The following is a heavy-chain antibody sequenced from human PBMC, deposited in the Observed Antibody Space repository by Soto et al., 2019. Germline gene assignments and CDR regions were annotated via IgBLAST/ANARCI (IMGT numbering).Heavy chain of an antibody. CDR3: AKDKGPVMVTAPFDF. V-gene: IGHV3-30*18. J-gene: IGHJ4*02. CDR1: GFTFSSYG. Sequence: QVQLVESGGGVVQPGRSLRLSCAASGFTFSSYGMHWVRQAPGKGLEWVSVISYDGSNKYYADSVKGRFTISRDTSKNTLYLQMNSLRVADTAVYYCAKDKGPVMVTAPFDFWGQGTLVTVSS. D-gene: IGHD2-21*02. CDR2: ISYDGSNK.